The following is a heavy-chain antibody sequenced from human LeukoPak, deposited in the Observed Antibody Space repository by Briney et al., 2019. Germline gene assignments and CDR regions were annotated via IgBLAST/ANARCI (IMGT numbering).Heavy chain of an antibody. Sequence: SGGSLRLSCAASGFTFSSYWMNWVRQAPGKGLVWVSRIASDGSSTTYADSVKGRFSISRDNAKNTLYLQMNSLRVEDTAVYYCARGRPHGNDYWGQGTLVTASS. V-gene: IGHV3-74*01. CDR2: IASDGSST. J-gene: IGHJ4*02. CDR3: ARGRPHGNDY. CDR1: GFTFSSYW. D-gene: IGHD4-23*01.